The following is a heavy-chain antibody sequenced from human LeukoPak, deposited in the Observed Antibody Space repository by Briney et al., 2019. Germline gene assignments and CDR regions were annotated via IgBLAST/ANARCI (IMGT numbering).Heavy chain of an antibody. CDR2: ISSSSSYI. CDR3: ATRAPTEVDY. V-gene: IGHV3-21*01. CDR1: GFTFSSYS. D-gene: IGHD1-26*01. J-gene: IGHJ4*02. Sequence: GGSLRFPCAASGFTFSSYSMNWVRQAPGKGLEWVSSISSSSSYIYYADSVKGRFTISRDNAKNSLYLQMNSLRAEDTAVYYCATRAPTEVDYWGQGTLVTVSS.